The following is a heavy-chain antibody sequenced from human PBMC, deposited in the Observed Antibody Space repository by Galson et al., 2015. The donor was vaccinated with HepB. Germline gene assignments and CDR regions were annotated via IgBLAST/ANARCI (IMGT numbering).Heavy chain of an antibody. D-gene: IGHD6-13*01. J-gene: IGHJ4*02. Sequence: YIYYSGTTSYNPSLKSRVTISADTSKNQFSLKLTSVTAADTAVYYCARTDAFFFGTGSSPFDSWGQGTLVTVSS. CDR2: IYYSGTT. CDR3: ARTDAFFFGTGSSPFDS. V-gene: IGHV4-31*02.